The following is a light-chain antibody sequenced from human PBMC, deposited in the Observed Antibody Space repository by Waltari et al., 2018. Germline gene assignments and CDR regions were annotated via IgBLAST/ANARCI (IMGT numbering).Light chain of an antibody. J-gene: IGLJ3*02. CDR3: QTWSTGVNWL. Sequence: QLVLTQSPSASASLGASVNLTCPLTSGHIKYAIAWYQQKPEKGPRFLMTVNSDGSHIKGDGIPDRFSGSSSGTERYLTISSLQSEDEADYYCQTWSTGVNWLFGGGTKLTVL. CDR2: VNSDGSH. V-gene: IGLV4-69*01. CDR1: SGHIKYA.